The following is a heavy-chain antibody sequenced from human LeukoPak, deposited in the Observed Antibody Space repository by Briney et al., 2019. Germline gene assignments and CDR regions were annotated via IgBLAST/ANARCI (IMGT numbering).Heavy chain of an antibody. CDR1: GFTFSSYS. CDR2: ISSSSSYI. CDR3: ARGSRYGAYYYYYYMDV. Sequence: MSGGSLRLSCAASGFTFSSYSMNWVRQAPGKGLEWVSSISSSSSYIYYADSVKGRFTISRDNAKNSLYLQMNSLRAEDTAVYYRARGSRYGAYYYYYYMDVWGKGTTVTISS. V-gene: IGHV3-21*01. D-gene: IGHD3-3*01. J-gene: IGHJ6*03.